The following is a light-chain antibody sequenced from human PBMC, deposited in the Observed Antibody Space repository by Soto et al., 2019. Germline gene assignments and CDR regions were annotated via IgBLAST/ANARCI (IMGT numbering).Light chain of an antibody. CDR1: QSVSSSY. CDR2: GAS. Sequence: EIVLTQSPGTLSLSPGERATLSCRASQSVSSSYLAWYQQKPGQAPRLLIYGASRRATGIPDRFSGGGSGTGFLLPISRLEPEDFAVYYCQQYGSSPPWTFGQGTKVEI. J-gene: IGKJ1*01. CDR3: QQYGSSPPWT. V-gene: IGKV3-20*01.